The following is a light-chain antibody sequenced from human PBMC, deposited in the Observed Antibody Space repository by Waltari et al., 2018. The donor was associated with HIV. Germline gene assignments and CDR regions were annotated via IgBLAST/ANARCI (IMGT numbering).Light chain of an antibody. CDR3: AAWDDTLTVV. CDR2: RNN. J-gene: IGLJ2*01. CDR1: SSNIGTNY. V-gene: IGLV1-47*01. Sequence: QSVLTQPPSASGTPGQSVTISCSGTSSNIGTNYVYWYQQFPGTAPQLLIYRNNKRPSGVPDRFSGSKSGTSASLAISGLRSDDEADYYCAAWDDTLTVVFGGGTKLTVL.